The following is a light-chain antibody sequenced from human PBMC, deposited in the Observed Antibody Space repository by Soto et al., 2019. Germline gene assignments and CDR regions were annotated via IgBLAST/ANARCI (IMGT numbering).Light chain of an antibody. J-gene: IGKJ4*01. V-gene: IGKV1-5*03. CDR2: KAS. Sequence: DIQMTQSPSTLSASVEDRVTITCRASQSISSWLAWYQQKPGKAPKLLIHKASSLESGVPSRFSGSGSGTEFILTISSLQADDFATYYCQQYDSYPLTFGGGTKVEIE. CDR3: QQYDSYPLT. CDR1: QSISSW.